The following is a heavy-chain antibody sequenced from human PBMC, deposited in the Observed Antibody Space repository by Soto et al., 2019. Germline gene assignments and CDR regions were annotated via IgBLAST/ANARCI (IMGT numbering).Heavy chain of an antibody. CDR2: INHSGST. D-gene: IGHD1-26*01. CDR3: ARVTRIVGATTPGSDAFDI. Sequence: KTSETLSLTCAVYGGSFSGYYWSWIRQPPGKGLEWIGEINHSGSTNYNPSLKSRVTISVDTSKNQFSLKLSSVTAADTAVYYCARVTRIVGATTPGSDAFDIWGQGTMVTVSS. J-gene: IGHJ3*02. V-gene: IGHV4-34*01. CDR1: GGSFSGYY.